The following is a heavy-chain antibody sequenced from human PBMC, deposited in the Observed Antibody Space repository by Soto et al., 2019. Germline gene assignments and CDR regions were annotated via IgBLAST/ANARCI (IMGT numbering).Heavy chain of an antibody. CDR1: GFTFTNFA. Sequence: GGSLRLSCAASGFTFTNFAMTWVRQAPGRGLEWVSGITGTGGSTYYAESVKGRFTMSRDNAENTLYLQMNSLRAEDTAVYYCAKAPDTILRNYFDYWGQGTLVTVS. D-gene: IGHD3-3*01. CDR3: AKAPDTILRNYFDY. J-gene: IGHJ4*02. V-gene: IGHV3-23*01. CDR2: ITGTGGST.